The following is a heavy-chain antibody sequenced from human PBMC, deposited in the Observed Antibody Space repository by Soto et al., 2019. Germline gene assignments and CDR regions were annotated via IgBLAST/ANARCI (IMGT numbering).Heavy chain of an antibody. J-gene: IGHJ4*01. CDR2: IYYSGST. D-gene: IGHD5-18*01. CDR3: AREGGPGYSYGFSY. CDR1: GGSISSYY. V-gene: IGHV4-59*01. Sequence: SETLSLSCTVSGGSISSYYWSWIRQPPGKGLEWIGYIYYSGSTNYNPSLKSRVTISVDTSKNQFSLKLSSVTAADTAVYYCAREGGPGYSYGFSYWGHGTLVTAPQ.